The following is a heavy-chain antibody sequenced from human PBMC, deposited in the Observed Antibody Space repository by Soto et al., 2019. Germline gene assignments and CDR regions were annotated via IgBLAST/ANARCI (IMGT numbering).Heavy chain of an antibody. CDR1: GYTFTSYD. D-gene: IGHD2-2*01. V-gene: IGHV1-8*01. CDR3: ARDRAVLVPAALNDYYYYGMDV. Sequence: QVQLVQSGAEVKKPGASVKVSCKASGYTFTSYDINWVRQATGQGLEWMGWMNPNSGNTGYAQKFQGRVTMTRNTSISTAYMELSSLRSEDTAVYYCARDRAVLVPAALNDYYYYGMDVWGQGITVTVSS. J-gene: IGHJ6*02. CDR2: MNPNSGNT.